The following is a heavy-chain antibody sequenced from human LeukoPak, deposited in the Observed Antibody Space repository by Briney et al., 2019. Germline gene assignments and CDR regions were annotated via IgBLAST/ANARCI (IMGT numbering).Heavy chain of an antibody. Sequence: SETLSLTCCVSAVSISSGSHYWGWIRQPPGKGLELIGSVAYSRSTSYNPSLKSRVTISVDTSKNLLSLRLSSVTAADTAVFYCARRPSFSERSGYPTWFFDFWGRGTLVTVSS. D-gene: IGHD3-3*01. V-gene: IGHV4-39*01. CDR2: VAYSRST. CDR1: AVSISSGSHY. CDR3: ARRPSFSERSGYPTWFFDF. J-gene: IGHJ2*01.